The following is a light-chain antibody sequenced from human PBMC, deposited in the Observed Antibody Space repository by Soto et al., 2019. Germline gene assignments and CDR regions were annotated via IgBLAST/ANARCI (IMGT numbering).Light chain of an antibody. CDR2: GAS. J-gene: IGKJ3*01. CDR3: QQYGASPGLFT. Sequence: EDVLTQSPGTLSLSPGERATLSCRAGQSVTSNYLAWYQQKPGQAPRLLIYGASSRATGVPDRFSGRGSGTDFTLTISRLEPEDFAVYYCQQYGASPGLFTFGPGTKVDI. V-gene: IGKV3-20*01. CDR1: QSVTSNY.